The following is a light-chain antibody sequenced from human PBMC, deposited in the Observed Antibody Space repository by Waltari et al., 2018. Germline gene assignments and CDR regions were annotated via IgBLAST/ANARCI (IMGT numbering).Light chain of an antibody. V-gene: IGKV1-39*01. CDR2: SAS. CDR3: QQTYSSPRGFT. Sequence: QMTQSPSSLSASVGDRVTITCRASQSISTYLSWYQQKPGKAPQLLIDSASGLHNGVPSRCSGSGSGTHFTLTISSRQPEDFATYYCQQTYSSPRGFTFGPGTKVELK. CDR1: QSISTY. J-gene: IGKJ3*01.